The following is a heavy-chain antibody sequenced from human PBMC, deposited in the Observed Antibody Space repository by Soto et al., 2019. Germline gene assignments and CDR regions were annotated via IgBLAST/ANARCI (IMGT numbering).Heavy chain of an antibody. CDR2: IYYSGST. Sequence: PSETLSLTCTVSGGSISSSSYYWGWIRQPPGKGLEWIGSIYYSGSTYYNPSLKSRVTISVDTSKNQFSLKLSSVTAADTAVYYCARQGGITLFGVVIMSWLDPWGQGTMVTVST. CDR1: GGSISSSSYY. D-gene: IGHD3-3*01. J-gene: IGHJ5*02. CDR3: ARQGGITLFGVVIMSWLDP. V-gene: IGHV4-39*01.